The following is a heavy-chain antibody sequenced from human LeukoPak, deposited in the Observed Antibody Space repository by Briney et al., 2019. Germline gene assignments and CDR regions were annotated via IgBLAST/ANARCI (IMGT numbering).Heavy chain of an antibody. D-gene: IGHD3-22*01. J-gene: IGHJ4*02. CDR2: IYYSGST. CDR1: GGSISSYY. CDR3: ARLYYDSSGYYYDY. V-gene: IGHV4-59*01. Sequence: SETLSLTCTVSGGSISSYYWSWIRQPPGKGLEWIGYIYYSGSTNYNPSLKSRVTISVDTSKNQFSLKLSSVTAADTAVYYCARLYYDSSGYYYDYWGQGTLVTVSS.